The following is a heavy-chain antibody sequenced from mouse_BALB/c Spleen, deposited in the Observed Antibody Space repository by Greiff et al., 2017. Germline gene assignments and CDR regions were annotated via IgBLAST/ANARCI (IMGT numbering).Heavy chain of an antibody. D-gene: IGHD6-2*01. CDR3: ARGASLFDY. V-gene: IGHV5-6-5*01. J-gene: IGHJ2*01. Sequence: EVQLVESGGGLVQPGGSLKLSCAASGFTFSSYAMSWVRQTPEKRLEWVASISSGGSTYYPDSVKGRFTISRDNARNILYLQMSSLRSEDTAMYYCARGASLFDYWGQGTTLTVSS. CDR1: GFTFSSYA. CDR2: ISSGGST.